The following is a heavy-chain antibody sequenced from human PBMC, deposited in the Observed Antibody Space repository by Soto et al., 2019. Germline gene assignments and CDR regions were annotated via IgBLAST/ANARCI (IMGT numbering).Heavy chain of an antibody. Sequence: EVQLVEAGGGLVKPGGSLRLSCAASGFTFSNAWMSWVRQAPGKGLEWVGRIKIKSEGGTTDYVAPVKGRFTISRDDSENTLYLQMNSLKTEDTAVYDCTTDSTTVKTGFDYWGQGTLVTVSS. V-gene: IGHV3-15*01. CDR1: GFTFSNAW. J-gene: IGHJ4*02. CDR2: IKIKSEGGTT. D-gene: IGHD4-17*01. CDR3: TTDSTTVKTGFDY.